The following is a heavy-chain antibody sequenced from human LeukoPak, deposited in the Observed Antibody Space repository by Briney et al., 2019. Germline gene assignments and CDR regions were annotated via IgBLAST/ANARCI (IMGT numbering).Heavy chain of an antibody. D-gene: IGHD5-24*01. J-gene: IGHJ4*02. CDR2: ISSSGDTI. CDR1: GFTFSTCE. V-gene: IGHV3-48*03. Sequence: PGGSLRLSCAVSGFTFSTCEMNWVRQAPGKGLEWVSYISSSGDTIYYADSVKGRFTISRDNAKNSLNLQMNSLTAEDTAVYYCARVGDGYNPYYFDYWGQGTLATVSS. CDR3: ARVGDGYNPYYFDY.